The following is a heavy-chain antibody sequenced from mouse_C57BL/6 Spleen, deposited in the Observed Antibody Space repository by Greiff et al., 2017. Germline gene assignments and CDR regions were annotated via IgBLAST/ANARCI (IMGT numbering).Heavy chain of an antibody. CDR2: INPNNGGT. CDR3: ITGTRYFDV. D-gene: IGHD4-1*01. J-gene: IGHJ1*03. V-gene: IGHV1-22*01. Sequence: DVQLQESGPELVKPGASVKMSCKASGYTFTDYNMHWVKQSHGKSLEWIGYINPNNGGTSYNQKFKGKATLTVNKSSSTAYMELRSLTSEDSAVYYCITGTRYFDVWGTGTTVTVSS. CDR1: GYTFTDYN.